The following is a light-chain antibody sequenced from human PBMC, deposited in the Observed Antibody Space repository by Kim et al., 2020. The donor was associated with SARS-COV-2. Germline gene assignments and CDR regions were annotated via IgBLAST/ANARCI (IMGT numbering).Light chain of an antibody. CDR3: QQLNSYPLT. V-gene: IGKV1-9*01. J-gene: IGKJ4*01. CDR2: AAS. CDR1: QGISSY. Sequence: ASVGEVVTITCRASQGISSYLAWYQQKRGKAPKLLVYAASTLQSVVPSRFSGSGSGTEFTLTISSLQPEDFATYYCQQLNSYPLTFGGGTKVDIK.